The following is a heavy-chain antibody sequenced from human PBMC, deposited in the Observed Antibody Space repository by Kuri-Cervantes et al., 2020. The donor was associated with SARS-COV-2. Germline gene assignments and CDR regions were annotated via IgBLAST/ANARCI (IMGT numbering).Heavy chain of an antibody. Sequence: SETLSLTCTVSGGSISSSSYYWGWIRQPPGKGLEWIGSIYYSGSTYYNPSLKSRVTISVDTSKNQFSLKLSSVTAADTAVYYCAGKGGWFDPWGQGTLVTVSS. CDR3: AGKGGWFDP. CDR2: IYYSGST. D-gene: IGHD1-26*01. J-gene: IGHJ5*02. V-gene: IGHV4-39*01. CDR1: GGSISSSSYY.